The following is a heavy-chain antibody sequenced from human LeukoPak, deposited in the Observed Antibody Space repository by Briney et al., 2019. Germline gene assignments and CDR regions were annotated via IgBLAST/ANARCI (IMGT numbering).Heavy chain of an antibody. Sequence: GGSLRLSCAASGFTFSSYSMNWVRQAPGKGLEWVSYISSSSSTIYYADSVKGRFTISRDNAKNSLYLQMNSLRAEDTAVYYCAREANSYQLLPLDYWGQGTLVTVSS. CDR3: AREANSYQLLPLDY. CDR1: GFTFSSYS. CDR2: ISSSSSTI. D-gene: IGHD2-2*01. V-gene: IGHV3-48*01. J-gene: IGHJ4*02.